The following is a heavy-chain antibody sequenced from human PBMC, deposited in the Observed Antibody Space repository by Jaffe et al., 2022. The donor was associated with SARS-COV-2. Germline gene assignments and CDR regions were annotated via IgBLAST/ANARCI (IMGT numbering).Heavy chain of an antibody. CDR3: VRDLGGDPLIFFDY. V-gene: IGHV1-18*01. J-gene: IGHJ4*02. CDR1: GYTFTDFG. D-gene: IGHD3-16*01. Sequence: QVQLVQSGAEVKKPGASVKVSCKTSGYTFTDFGISWVRQAPGQGPEWMGWVSAYNGKTQYAQKLQGRVTMNTDISTRTAYMDLRSLRSDDTAVYYCVRDLGGDPLIFFDYWGQGSLVTVSS. CDR2: VSAYNGKT.